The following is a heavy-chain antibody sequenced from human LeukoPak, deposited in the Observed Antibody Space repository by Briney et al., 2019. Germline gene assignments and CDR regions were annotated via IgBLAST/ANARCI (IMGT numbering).Heavy chain of an antibody. V-gene: IGHV3-21*01. CDR3: ARVKGIVGVRYFDY. CDR2: ISSSSSYI. J-gene: IGHJ4*02. CDR1: GGSFSGYY. Sequence: PSETLSLTCAVYGGSFSGYYWSWIRQPPGKGLEWVSSISSSSSYIYYADSVKGRFTISRDNAKNSLYLQMNSLRAEDTAVYYCARVKGIVGVRYFDYWGQGTLVTVSS. D-gene: IGHD1-26*01.